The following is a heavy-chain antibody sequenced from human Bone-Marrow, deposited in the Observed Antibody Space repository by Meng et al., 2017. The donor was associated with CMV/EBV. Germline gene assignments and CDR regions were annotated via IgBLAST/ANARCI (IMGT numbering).Heavy chain of an antibody. D-gene: IGHD3-22*01. V-gene: IGHV1-46*01. J-gene: IGHJ6*02. CDR3: ARDRSITMIVVDYYYGMDV. CDR2: INPSGGST. Sequence: ASVKVSCKASGYTFTSYYMHWVRQAPGQGLEWMGIINPSGGSTSYAQKFQGRVTMTRDTSTSTVYMELSSLRSEDTAMYYCARDRSITMIVVDYYYGMDVWGQGTTVTVSS. CDR1: GYTFTSYY.